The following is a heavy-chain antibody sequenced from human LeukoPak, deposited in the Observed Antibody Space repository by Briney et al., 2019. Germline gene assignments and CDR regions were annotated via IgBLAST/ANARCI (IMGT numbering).Heavy chain of an antibody. CDR2: IHYDGAT. CDR1: GGSVSNYY. D-gene: IGHD1-14*01. J-gene: IGHJ4*02. V-gene: IGHV4-59*08. CDR3: ARHRKVSDRYFDY. Sequence: ASETLSLTCTVSGGSVSNYYWSWIRQTPGKGLEWIGYIHYDGATNYNPSLRSRVTILVDTSKNQFSLKLTSVTVADTAVYYCARHRKVSDRYFDYWDQGALVTVSS.